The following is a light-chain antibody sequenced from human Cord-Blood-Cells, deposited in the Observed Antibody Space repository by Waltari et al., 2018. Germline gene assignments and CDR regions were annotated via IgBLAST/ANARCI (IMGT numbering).Light chain of an antibody. V-gene: IGKV1-39*01. J-gene: IGKJ4*01. CDR1: QSISSY. CDR2: AAS. CDR3: QQSYSTPQLT. Sequence: DIQMTQSLSSLSASVGDRVTITCRASQSISSYLNWYQQKPEKAPKLLIYAASSLQSGVPSRFSGSGSGTDFTLTISSLQPEDFATYYCQQSYSTPQLTFGGGTKVEIK.